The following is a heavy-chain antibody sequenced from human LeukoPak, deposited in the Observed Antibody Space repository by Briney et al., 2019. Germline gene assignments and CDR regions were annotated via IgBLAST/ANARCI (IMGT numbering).Heavy chain of an antibody. J-gene: IGHJ4*02. CDR3: AREEIGYCSGGSCYSGDYFDY. V-gene: IGHV4-31*03. D-gene: IGHD2-15*01. CDR1: GGSISSGGYY. Sequence: SQTLSLTCTVSGGSISSGGYYWSWIRQHPGKGLGWIGYIYYSGSTYYNPSLKSRVTISVDTSKNQFSLKLSTVTAADTAVYYCAREEIGYCSGGSCYSGDYFDYWGQGTLVTVSS. CDR2: IYYSGST.